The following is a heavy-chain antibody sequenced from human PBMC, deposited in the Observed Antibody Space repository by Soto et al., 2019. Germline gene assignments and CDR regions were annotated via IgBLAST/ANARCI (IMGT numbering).Heavy chain of an antibody. CDR1: GGSISSYY. CDR2: IYYSGST. CDR3: ARGRGDTAMAWYY. J-gene: IGHJ4*02. Sequence: QVQLQESGPGLVKPSETLSLTCTVSGGSISSYYWSWIRQSPGKGLEWIGYIYYSGSTKDNPSLKSRVTISLDTSKNQFSLKLSSLTAADTAVYYCARGRGDTAMAWYYWGQGTLVTVSS. V-gene: IGHV4-59*01. D-gene: IGHD5-18*01.